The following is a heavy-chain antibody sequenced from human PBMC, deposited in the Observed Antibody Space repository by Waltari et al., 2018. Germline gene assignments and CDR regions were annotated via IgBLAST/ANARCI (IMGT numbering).Heavy chain of an antibody. J-gene: IGHJ4*02. CDR2: LYYSGAT. CDR1: GGSISSSSYY. V-gene: IGHV4-39*01. D-gene: IGHD4-17*01. CDR3: YLEIISLKAEDTAVYYCARWRPPDYGLDN. Sequence: QLQLQESGPGLVKPSETLSLTCTVSGGSISSSSYYWCWIRQPPGKGLAWIGSLYYSGATSTKPALKSEITISVDTSKNQFYLKLSSVTAADTSVSTAYLEIISLKAEDTAVYYCARWRPPDYGLDNWGQGTLVTVSA.